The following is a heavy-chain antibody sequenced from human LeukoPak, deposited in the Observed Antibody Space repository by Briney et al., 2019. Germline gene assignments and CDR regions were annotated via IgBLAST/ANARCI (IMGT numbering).Heavy chain of an antibody. D-gene: IGHD2-15*01. CDR2: ISAYNGNT. V-gene: IGHV1-18*01. J-gene: IGHJ4*02. CDR1: GYTFTSYG. CDR3: ARDSSVAATNDKTFDY. Sequence: GASVKVSCKASGYTFTSYGISWVRQAPGQGLEWMGWISAYNGNTNYAQKLQGRVTMTTDTSTSTAYMELRSLRSDDTAVYYCARDSSVAATNDKTFDYWGQGTLVTVSS.